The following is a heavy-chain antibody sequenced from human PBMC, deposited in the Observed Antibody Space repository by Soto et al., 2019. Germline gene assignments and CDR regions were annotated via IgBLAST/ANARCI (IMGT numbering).Heavy chain of an antibody. CDR3: AKDVGGYYCTPTSCFYFSHS. V-gene: IGHV3-23*01. D-gene: IGHD2-2*01. CDR1: GFSFNNYA. CDR2: ISDSGST. Sequence: EVQLLESGGGLVQPGGSLRLSCEASGFSFNNYAMNWVRQAPGQGLEWVSTISDSGSTYYADSVKGRFTISRENSKNTMYRQMKSLRAEDTAVYFCAKDVGGYYCTPTSCFYFSHSWGRGTLVTVSS. J-gene: IGHJ4*02.